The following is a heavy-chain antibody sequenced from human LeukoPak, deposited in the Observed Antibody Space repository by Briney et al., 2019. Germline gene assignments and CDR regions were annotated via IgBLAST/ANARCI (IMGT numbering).Heavy chain of an antibody. V-gene: IGHV4-61*02. CDR1: GGAISSGSYY. CDR2: IYTSGST. D-gene: IGHD4-17*01. CDR3: ARVTTVTTGAFDI. J-gene: IGHJ3*02. Sequence: SETLSLTCTVSGGAISSGSYYWSWIRQPAGKGLEYIGRIYTSGSTNYNPSLKSRVTISVDTSKNQFSLKLSSVTAADAAVYYCARVTTVTTGAFDIWGQGTMVTISS.